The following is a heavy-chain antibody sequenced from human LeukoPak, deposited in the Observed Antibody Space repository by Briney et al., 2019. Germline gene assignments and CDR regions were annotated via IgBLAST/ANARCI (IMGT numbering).Heavy chain of an antibody. Sequence: KPSETLSLTCAVSGYSISSGYYWGWIQQPPGKGLEWIGSIYHSGSTYYNPSLKSRVTISVDTSKNQFSLKLSSVTAADTAVYYCARSPASDAFDIWGQGTMVTVSS. CDR1: GYSISSGYY. D-gene: IGHD2-2*01. CDR3: ARSPASDAFDI. CDR2: IYHSGST. V-gene: IGHV4-38-2*01. J-gene: IGHJ3*02.